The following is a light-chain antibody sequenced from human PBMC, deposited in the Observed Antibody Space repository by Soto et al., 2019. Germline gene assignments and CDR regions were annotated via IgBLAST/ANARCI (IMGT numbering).Light chain of an antibody. V-gene: IGKV1-5*01. J-gene: IGKJ2*02. CDR1: QSISSW. CDR3: QQYNSYSAWT. Sequence: DIQMTQSRSTLSASVGDRVTITCRASQSISSWLAWYQQKPGKAPKLLIYDASSLESGVPSRYSGSGSGTEFTLTISSLQPDDFATYYCQQYNSYSAWTFGQGTKLEIK. CDR2: DAS.